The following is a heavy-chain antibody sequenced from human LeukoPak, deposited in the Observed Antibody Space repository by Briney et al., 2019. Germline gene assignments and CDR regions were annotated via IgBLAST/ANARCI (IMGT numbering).Heavy chain of an antibody. V-gene: IGHV3-30*02. J-gene: IGHJ4*02. CDR1: GFTFSSYG. CDR3: TKDDPFQRCHGY. CDR2: IRYGGSDK. Sequence: PGGSLRLSCAASGFTFSSYGIHWVRQAPGKGLEWVAFIRYGGSDKYYADSVKGRFTISRDNSNNTLYLQMNSLRAEDTAVYYCTKDDPFQRCHGYWGQGTLVTVSA. D-gene: IGHD3-3*02.